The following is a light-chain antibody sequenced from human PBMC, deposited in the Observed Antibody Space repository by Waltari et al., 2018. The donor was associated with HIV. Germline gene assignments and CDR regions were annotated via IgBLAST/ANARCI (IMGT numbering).Light chain of an antibody. Sequence: EIVMTQSPATLSVSLGERATLSCRASQSLTSNLAWYQQKPGQAPRLLIYGASTRATGIPARFSGSGSGTEFTLTISSLQSEDFAVYYCQQYNNWPPWTFGQGTKVEMK. V-gene: IGKV3-15*01. CDR3: QQYNNWPPWT. J-gene: IGKJ1*01. CDR2: GAS. CDR1: QSLTSN.